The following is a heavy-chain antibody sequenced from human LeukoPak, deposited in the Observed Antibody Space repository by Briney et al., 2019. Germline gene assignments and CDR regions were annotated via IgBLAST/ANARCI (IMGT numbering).Heavy chain of an antibody. CDR3: ARSKALRLDDIYY. Sequence: KVSCKACGGTFISYSISWVRQARGQGLEWMGGIIPIFGTANYAQKFQGRVTITADDSTSTAYMELSSLRSEDTAVYYCARSKALRLDDIYYWGQGTLVTVSS. CDR2: IIPIFGTA. V-gene: IGHV1-69*01. CDR1: GGTFISYS. J-gene: IGHJ4*02. D-gene: IGHD3-9*01.